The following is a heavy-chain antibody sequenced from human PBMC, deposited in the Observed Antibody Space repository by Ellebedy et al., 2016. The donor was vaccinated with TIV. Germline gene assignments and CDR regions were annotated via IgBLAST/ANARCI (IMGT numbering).Heavy chain of an antibody. CDR3: STGNIEAAGRRGHYYFALDV. CDR2: IKRASDCVRI. D-gene: IGHD2/OR15-2a*01. Sequence: GGSLRLSCAASGFAFHDAWMSWVRQAPGKWLEWIGRIKRASDCVRIDHAASVQGRFTISRDESSNTLFLQMNSLRSEETGVYYCSTGNIEAAGRRGHYYFALDVWGQGTTVTVS. J-gene: IGHJ6*02. V-gene: IGHV3-15*01. CDR1: GFAFHDAW.